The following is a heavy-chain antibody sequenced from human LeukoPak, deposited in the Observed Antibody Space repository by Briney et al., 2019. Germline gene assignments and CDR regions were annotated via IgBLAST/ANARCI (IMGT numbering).Heavy chain of an antibody. CDR1: GLTFSDYY. CDR2: ISSSGSTI. CDR3: ARVNRVTAIQELDY. J-gene: IGHJ4*02. Sequence: GGSLRLPCAASGLTFSDYYMTWIRQAPGKGLEWVSCISSSGSTIFYADSVKGRFTISRDNAKSSLFLQMNSLRAEDTAVYYCARVNRVTAIQELDYWGQGTLVTVSS. V-gene: IGHV3-11*01. D-gene: IGHD2-21*02.